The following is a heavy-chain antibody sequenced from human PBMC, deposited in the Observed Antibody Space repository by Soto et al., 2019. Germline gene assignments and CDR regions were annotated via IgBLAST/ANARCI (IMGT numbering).Heavy chain of an antibody. CDR3: AKSRYSDSSGDFYDY. D-gene: IGHD3-22*01. V-gene: IGHV3-23*01. CDR2: IGGSGRST. Sequence: EVQLLESGGGLVQPGGSLSLSCAASAFTFNNYAMSWVRQAPGKGLEWVSGIGGSGRSTYYADSVKGRFTISRDNSNNTLFLQMNSLRAEDTAVYYCAKSRYSDSSGDFYDYWGQGTLVTVSS. J-gene: IGHJ4*02. CDR1: AFTFNNYA.